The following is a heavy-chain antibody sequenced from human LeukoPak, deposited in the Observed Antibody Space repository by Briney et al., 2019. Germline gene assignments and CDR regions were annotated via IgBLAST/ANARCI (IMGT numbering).Heavy chain of an antibody. Sequence: SETLSLTCTVSGCSISSYYWSWIRQPPGKGLEWIGYIYYSGSTNYNPSLKSRVTISVDTSKNQFSLKLSSVTAADAAVYYCARDPYSSWDAFDIWGQGTMVTVSS. CDR2: IYYSGST. D-gene: IGHD6-13*01. V-gene: IGHV4-59*01. CDR1: GCSISSYY. CDR3: ARDPYSSWDAFDI. J-gene: IGHJ3*02.